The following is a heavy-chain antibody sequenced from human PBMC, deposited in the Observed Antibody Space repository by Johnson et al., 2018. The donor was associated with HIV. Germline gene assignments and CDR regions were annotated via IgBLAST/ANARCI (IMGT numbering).Heavy chain of an antibody. V-gene: IGHV3-48*04. Sequence: VQLVESGGGVVQPGGSLRLSCAASGFTFSSYGMHWVRQAPGKGLEWISYISAFGLTMSYADSVKGRFTISRVNDKNSLYMQMNSLTAEDTAVYYCAREAPQPSDAFDIWGQGTMVTVSS. D-gene: IGHD5-18*01. CDR2: ISAFGLTM. CDR1: GFTFSSYG. CDR3: AREAPQPSDAFDI. J-gene: IGHJ3*02.